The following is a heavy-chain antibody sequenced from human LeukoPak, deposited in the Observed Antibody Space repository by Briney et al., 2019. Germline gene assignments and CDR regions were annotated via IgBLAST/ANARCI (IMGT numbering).Heavy chain of an antibody. Sequence: PGGSLRLSCAASGFTFSSYEMNWVRQAPGKGLEWVSYISSSGSTIYYADSVKGRFTISRDNAENSLYLQMDSLKTEDTAVYYCTGNYYGSGSYADFDYWGQGTLVTVSS. CDR2: ISSSGSTI. V-gene: IGHV3-48*03. CDR1: GFTFSSYE. D-gene: IGHD3-10*01. CDR3: TGNYYGSGSYADFDY. J-gene: IGHJ4*02.